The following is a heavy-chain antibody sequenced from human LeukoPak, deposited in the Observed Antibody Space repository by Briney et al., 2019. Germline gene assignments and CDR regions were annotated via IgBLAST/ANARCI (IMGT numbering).Heavy chain of an antibody. V-gene: IGHV3-48*04. D-gene: IGHD1-26*01. J-gene: IGHJ4*02. CDR1: GFTFSSYS. Sequence: PGGSLRLSCAASGFTFSSYSMNWVRQAPGKGLEWVSYISSSSSTIYYADSVKGRFTISRDNAKNSLYLQMNSLRAEDTAVYYCARSVGATSRVFDYWGQGTLVTVSS. CDR3: ARSVGATSRVFDY. CDR2: ISSSSSTI.